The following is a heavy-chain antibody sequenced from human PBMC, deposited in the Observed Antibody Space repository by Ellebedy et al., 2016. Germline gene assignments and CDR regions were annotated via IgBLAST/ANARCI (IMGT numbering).Heavy chain of an antibody. CDR2: ISYDGSNK. CDR1: GFTFSSYG. Sequence: GESLKISXAASGFTFSSYGMHWVRQAPGKGLEWVAVISYDGSNKYYADSVKGRFTISRDNSKNTLYLQMNSLRAEDTAVYYCAKVGPVVVPAASIHFYYGMDVWGQGTTVTVSS. CDR3: AKVGPVVVPAASIHFYYGMDV. D-gene: IGHD2-2*01. V-gene: IGHV3-30*18. J-gene: IGHJ6*02.